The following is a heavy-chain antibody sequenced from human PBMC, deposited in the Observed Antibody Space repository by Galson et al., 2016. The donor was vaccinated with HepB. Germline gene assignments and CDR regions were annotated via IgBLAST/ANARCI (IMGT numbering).Heavy chain of an antibody. CDR3: ASSGSDNVDFDY. V-gene: IGHV5-51*01. D-gene: IGHD5-12*01. J-gene: IGHJ4*02. Sequence: GAEVKKPGGSLKIPCKGFGYGFTSYWIAWVRKMPGKALEGMGIIYPGDPDTKYRPSFQGQFTIPAEKSIAPANLQWGSLKASDTAMYYCASSGSDNVDFDYWGQGTLVTVSS. CDR2: IYPGDPDT. CDR1: GYGFTSYW.